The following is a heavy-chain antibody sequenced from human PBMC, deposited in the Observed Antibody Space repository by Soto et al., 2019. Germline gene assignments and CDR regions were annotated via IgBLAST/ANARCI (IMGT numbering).Heavy chain of an antibody. Sequence: EVQLLESGGGLVQPGRSLRLSCAASGFTFSNYAMSWVRQAPGQGLDWVSAISGSGGTTYYADSVKGRFTISRDNSKNTLFLQMNSLRAEDAAVYYCAKFFVETWSNCGWPWSFHYWGQGTLVTVSS. CDR2: ISGSGGTT. V-gene: IGHV3-23*01. D-gene: IGHD6-19*01. J-gene: IGHJ4*02. CDR1: GFTFSNYA. CDR3: AKFFVETWSNCGWPWSFHY.